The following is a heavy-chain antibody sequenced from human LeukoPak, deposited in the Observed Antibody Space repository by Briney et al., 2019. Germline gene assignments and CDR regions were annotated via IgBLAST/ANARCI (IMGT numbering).Heavy chain of an antibody. CDR3: AKEYTGTFSPFPSYFDY. J-gene: IGHJ4*02. Sequence: SGGYLRLSCAASGFTFSSYAMSWVRQAPGKGLEWVSAISGSGGSTYYADSVKGRFTISRDNSKNTLYLQMNSLRAEDTAVYYCAKEYTGTFSPFPSYFDYWGQGTLVTVSS. CDR1: GFTFSSYA. CDR2: ISGSGGST. V-gene: IGHV3-23*01. D-gene: IGHD1-26*01.